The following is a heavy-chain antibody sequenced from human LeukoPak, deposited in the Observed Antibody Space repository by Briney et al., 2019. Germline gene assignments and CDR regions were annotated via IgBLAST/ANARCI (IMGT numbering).Heavy chain of an antibody. V-gene: IGHV4-39*01. D-gene: IGHD3-3*01. J-gene: IGHJ3*02. CDR3: ARYYDFWSGSGPIVNAFDI. Sequence: PSETLSLTCTVSGGYISSSSYYWGWIRQPPGKGLEWIVSIYYSGSTYYNPSLKSRVTISVDTSKNQFSLKLSSVTAADTAVYYCARYYDFWSGSGPIVNAFDIWGQGTMVTVSS. CDR2: IYYSGST. CDR1: GGYISSSSYY.